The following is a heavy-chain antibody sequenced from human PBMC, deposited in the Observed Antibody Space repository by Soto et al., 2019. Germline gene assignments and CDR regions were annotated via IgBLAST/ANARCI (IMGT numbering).Heavy chain of an antibody. CDR1: GYTFTSYD. CDR3: ARDGYSSSWTNYYGMDV. Sequence: QVQLVQSGAEVKKPGASVKVSCKASGYTFTSYDINWVRQATGQGLEWMGWMNPNSGNTGYAQKLQGRVTMTRNTSISTAYMELSSLRSEDTAVYYCARDGYSSSWTNYYGMDVWGQGTTVTVSS. CDR2: MNPNSGNT. V-gene: IGHV1-8*01. D-gene: IGHD6-13*01. J-gene: IGHJ6*02.